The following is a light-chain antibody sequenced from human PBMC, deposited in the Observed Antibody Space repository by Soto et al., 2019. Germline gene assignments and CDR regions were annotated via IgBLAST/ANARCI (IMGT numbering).Light chain of an antibody. CDR3: QQYNNWPPIT. CDR1: QTISSW. V-gene: IGKV3-15*01. J-gene: IGKJ5*01. Sequence: MTPSPSTLSGSVVDRVTITCRASQTISSWLAWYQQKPGQAPRLLMFRTSSRATGFPARFSGSGSGTEFNLTISSLQSEDFGVYYCQQYNNWPPITFGQGTRLEIK. CDR2: RTS.